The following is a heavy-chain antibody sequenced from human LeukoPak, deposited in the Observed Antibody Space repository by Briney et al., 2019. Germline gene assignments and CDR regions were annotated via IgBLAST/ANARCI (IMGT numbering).Heavy chain of an antibody. CDR3: ARTHIAAAGTRRYYFDY. D-gene: IGHD6-13*01. V-gene: IGHV3-9*01. CDR2: ISWNSGSI. CDR1: GFTFDDYA. Sequence: GRSLRLSCAASGFTFDDYAMHWVRQAPGKGLEWVSGISWNSGSIGYADSVKGRFTISRDNAKNSLYLQMNSLRAEDTAVYYCARTHIAAAGTRRYYFDYWGQGTLVTVSS. J-gene: IGHJ4*02.